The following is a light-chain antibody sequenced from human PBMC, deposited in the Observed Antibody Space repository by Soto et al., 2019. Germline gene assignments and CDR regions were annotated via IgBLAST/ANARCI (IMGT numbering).Light chain of an antibody. Sequence: ERVMTQSPATLSVSPGERATLSCRASQTVSNNLAWYQHKSGQAPRLLIYGASTRATGIPARFSGSGSGTEFTLTISSLQSEDSATYYCHQYNNGPETFGQGTKVEIK. CDR3: HQYNNGPET. CDR2: GAS. J-gene: IGKJ1*01. V-gene: IGKV3-15*01. CDR1: QTVSNN.